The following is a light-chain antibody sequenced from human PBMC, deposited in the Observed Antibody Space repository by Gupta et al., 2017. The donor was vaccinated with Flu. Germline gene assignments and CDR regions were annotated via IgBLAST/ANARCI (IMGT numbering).Light chain of an antibody. J-gene: IGKJ3*01. CDR1: QSVSSY. V-gene: IGKV3-11*01. CDR2: DTS. Sequence: EVVLTQSPATLSLSPGERATLSCRASQSVSSYLAWYQQKPGQAPRLLIYDTSNRATGVPARFSGSGSGTDFTLTISSLEPEDFAVYYCQQRGNWPLTFGPGTKEDVK. CDR3: QQRGNWPLT.